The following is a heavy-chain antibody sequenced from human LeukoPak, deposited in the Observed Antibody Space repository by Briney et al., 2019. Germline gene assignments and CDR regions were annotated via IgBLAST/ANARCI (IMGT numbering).Heavy chain of an antibody. Sequence: GGSLRLSCAASGFTFNNYDMHWVRQVTGKGLEWVSSIGTTGDTHYSDSVKGRFTISRENAKNSLYLQMSSLRAGDTAVYYCIREKAYCGTGCYYDYWGQGTQVTVSS. CDR1: GFTFNNYD. CDR3: IREKAYCGTGCYYDY. V-gene: IGHV3-13*01. CDR2: IGTTGDT. J-gene: IGHJ4*02. D-gene: IGHD2-21*01.